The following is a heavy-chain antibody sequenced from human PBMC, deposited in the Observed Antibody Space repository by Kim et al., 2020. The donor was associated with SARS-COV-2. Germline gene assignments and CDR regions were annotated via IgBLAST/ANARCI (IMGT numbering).Heavy chain of an antibody. D-gene: IGHD6-13*01. J-gene: IGHJ4*02. Sequence: AASVKGRFTISRDNSKNTLYLQMSSLRAEDTAVYYCVKVRRGIAAAGTDYWGQGTLVTVSS. CDR3: VKVRRGIAAAGTDY. V-gene: IGHV3-64D*06.